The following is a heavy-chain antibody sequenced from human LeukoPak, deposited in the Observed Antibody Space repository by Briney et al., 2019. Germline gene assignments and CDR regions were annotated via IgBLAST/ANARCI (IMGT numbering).Heavy chain of an antibody. CDR1: GGSISSGGYS. J-gene: IGHJ5*02. CDR2: IYHSGST. Sequence: PSQTLSLTCAVSGGSISSGGYSWSWIRQPPGKGLECIGYIYHSGSTYYNPSLKSRVTISVDRSKNQFSLKLSSVTAADTAVYYCARDPGYCSGGSCHNWFDPWGQGTLVTVSS. D-gene: IGHD2-15*01. V-gene: IGHV4-30-2*01. CDR3: ARDPGYCSGGSCHNWFDP.